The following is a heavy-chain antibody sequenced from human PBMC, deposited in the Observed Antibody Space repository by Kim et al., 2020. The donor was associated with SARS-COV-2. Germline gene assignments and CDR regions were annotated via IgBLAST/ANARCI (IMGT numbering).Heavy chain of an antibody. V-gene: IGHV3-74*01. CDR2: ISGDGSGT. CDR3: VRSAASFDY. Sequence: GGSLRLSCAASGFSLSGYWMHWVRQAPGKGLVWVSRISGDGSGTVYADSVKGRFNISRDNAKNMLYLQMNSLRVDDAAVYFCVRSAASFDYWGQGTLVSVSS. D-gene: IGHD6-13*01. J-gene: IGHJ4*02. CDR1: GFSLSGYW.